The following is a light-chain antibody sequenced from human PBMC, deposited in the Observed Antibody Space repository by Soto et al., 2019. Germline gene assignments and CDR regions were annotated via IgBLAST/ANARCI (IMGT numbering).Light chain of an antibody. CDR2: DDS. CDR1: NIGRKS. Sequence: SYELAQPPSVSVAPGQTARITYGGSNIGRKSVHWYQQRPGQAPVLVVYDDSDRPSGIPDRFSGSNSGNTATLTINRVEAGDEADYYCQVWDDSSDNYVFGTGTKGTAL. CDR3: QVWDDSSDNYV. J-gene: IGLJ1*01. V-gene: IGLV3-21*02.